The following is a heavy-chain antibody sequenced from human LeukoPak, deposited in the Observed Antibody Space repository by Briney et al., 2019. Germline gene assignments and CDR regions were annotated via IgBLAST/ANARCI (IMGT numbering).Heavy chain of an antibody. CDR1: GGSFSGYF. J-gene: IGHJ4*02. CDR2: INHSGST. Sequence: SETLSLTCAVYGGSFSGYFWNWIRQPPGKGLEWIGEINHSGSTNYNPSLKSRVTISVDTSKNQFSLKLSSVTAADTAVYYCASRKSSSGWYGTFDYWGQGTLVTVSS. D-gene: IGHD6-19*01. V-gene: IGHV4-34*01. CDR3: ASRKSSSGWYGTFDY.